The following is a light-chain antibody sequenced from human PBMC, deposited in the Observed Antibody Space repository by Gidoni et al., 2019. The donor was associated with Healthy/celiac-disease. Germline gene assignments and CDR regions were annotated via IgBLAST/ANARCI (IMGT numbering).Light chain of an antibody. CDR2: KVS. Sequence: VVLTQSPLSLPVTLGQPASISCRSSQTLVYSHGTTYLNCFHQRPGQSPRRPIYKVSNRDSGVPDRFSGSGSGTDFTLTISRVEAEDVGVYYCMKGTNWKLNFGPGKKVDIK. CDR3: MKGTNWKLN. CDR1: QTLVYSHGTTY. V-gene: IGKV2-30*01. J-gene: IGKJ3*01.